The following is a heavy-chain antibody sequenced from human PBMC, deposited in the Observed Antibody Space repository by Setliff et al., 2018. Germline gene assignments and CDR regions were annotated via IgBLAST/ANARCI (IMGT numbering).Heavy chain of an antibody. CDR1: GGIFSTLA. D-gene: IGHD1-7*01. V-gene: IGHV1-69*10. J-gene: IGHJ6*03. CDR2: TIPLLPLP. CDR3: ARNAITGTTKKYYYYLDV. Sequence: GASVKVSCKASGGIFSTLAITWVRQAPGQGLEWMGGTIPLLPLPNYAVKFQGRVTITADKSTSTAYMELSSLTSEDTAVYYCARNAITGTTKKYYYYLDVWGQGTTVTV.